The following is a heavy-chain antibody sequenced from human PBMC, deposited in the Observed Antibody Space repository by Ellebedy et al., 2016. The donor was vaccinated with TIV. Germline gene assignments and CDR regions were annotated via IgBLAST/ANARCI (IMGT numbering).Heavy chain of an antibody. Sequence: SETLSLXXAVYGGSFSGYFWSWIRQPPGKGLEWIGEINHSGSTNYNPSLKSRLTVSVDTSKNQFSLRLNSVTAADTAVFYCMRDRPSGNFGSWGQGTLVTVSS. CDR1: GGSFSGYF. J-gene: IGHJ4*02. D-gene: IGHD3-10*01. CDR3: MRDRPSGNFGS. CDR2: INHSGST. V-gene: IGHV4-34*01.